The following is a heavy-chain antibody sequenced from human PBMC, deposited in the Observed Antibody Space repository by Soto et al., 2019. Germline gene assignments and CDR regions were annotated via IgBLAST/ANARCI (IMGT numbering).Heavy chain of an antibody. CDR1: GFTFSSFW. V-gene: IGHV3-7*01. CDR2: IKHDGSEK. J-gene: IGHJ3*02. Sequence: EVQLVESGGGLVQPGGSLRLSCAASGFTFSSFWMGWVRQAPGKGLEWVANIKHDGSEKYCVDSLKGRFTISRDNAKNSLSLQINSLRAEDTAVYYCARPLGWRDGFDIWGQGTTVTVSS. D-gene: IGHD7-27*01. CDR3: ARPLGWRDGFDI.